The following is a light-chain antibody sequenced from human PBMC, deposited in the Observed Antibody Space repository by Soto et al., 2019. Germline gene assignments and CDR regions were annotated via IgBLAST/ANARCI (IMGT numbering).Light chain of an antibody. J-gene: IGLJ3*02. CDR1: NIGSKS. Sequence: SYELTQPPSVSVAPGQTARITCGGYNIGSKSVHWYQQKPGQAPVLVVHDDSGRPSGIPERFSGSNSWDTATLTISRVEAGDEADFYCQVWDTTSDHVVFGGGTKLTVL. CDR3: QVWDTTSDHVV. V-gene: IGLV3-21*02. CDR2: DDS.